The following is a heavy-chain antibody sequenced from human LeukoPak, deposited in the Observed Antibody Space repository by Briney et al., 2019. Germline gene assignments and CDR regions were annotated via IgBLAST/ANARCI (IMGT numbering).Heavy chain of an antibody. CDR2: IYSGGST. CDR3: ARKTYYYDSSYFDY. J-gene: IGHJ4*02. Sequence: PGGSLRLSCAASGFTVSSNSMSWVRQAPGKGLEWVSVIYSGGSTYYADSVKGRFTISRDNSKNTLYLQMNSLRAEDTSVYYCARKTYYYDSSYFDYWGQGTLVTVSS. D-gene: IGHD3-22*01. CDR1: GFTVSSNS. V-gene: IGHV3-66*01.